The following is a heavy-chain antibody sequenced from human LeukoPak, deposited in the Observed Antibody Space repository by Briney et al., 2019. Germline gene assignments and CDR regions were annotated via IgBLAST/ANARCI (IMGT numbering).Heavy chain of an antibody. CDR1: GGAFSSYA. V-gene: IGHV1-69*13. D-gene: IGHD5-18*01. CDR2: IIPIFGTA. J-gene: IGHJ6*02. Sequence: ASVKVSCKASGGAFSSYAISWVRQAPGQGLEWMGGIIPIFGTANYAQKFQGRVTITADESTSTAYMELSSLRSEDTAVYYCARASRRITAMVTRLYYYYGMDVWGQGTTVTVSS. CDR3: ARASRRITAMVTRLYYYYGMDV.